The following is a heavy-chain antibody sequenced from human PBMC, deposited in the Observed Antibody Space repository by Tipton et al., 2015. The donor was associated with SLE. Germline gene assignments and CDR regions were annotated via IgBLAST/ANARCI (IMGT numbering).Heavy chain of an antibody. CDR3: ARDDPSYWYFDL. J-gene: IGHJ2*01. D-gene: IGHD6-6*01. CDR2: INGGGIST. V-gene: IGHV3-74*01. CDR1: GFTFSNYW. Sequence: SLRLSCAASGFTFSNYWMHWVRQAPGKGLVWVSRINGGGISTTYADSVRGRFTIFRDNAKNTLYLQMNTLRADDTVVYYCARDDPSYWYFDLWGRGTLVTVSS.